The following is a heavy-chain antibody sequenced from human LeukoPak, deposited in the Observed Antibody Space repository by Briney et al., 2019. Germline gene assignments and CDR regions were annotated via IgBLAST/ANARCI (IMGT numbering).Heavy chain of an antibody. CDR3: ARETMVRGVTHFDY. CDR1: VGTFSSYA. D-gene: IGHD3-10*01. Sequence: GASVTVSCKASVGTFSSYAISWVRQAPGQGLEWMGGIIPIFGTANYAQKFQGRVTITADESTSTAYMELSSLRSEDTAVYYCARETMVRGVTHFDYWGQGTLVTVSS. CDR2: IIPIFGTA. J-gene: IGHJ4*02. V-gene: IGHV1-69*13.